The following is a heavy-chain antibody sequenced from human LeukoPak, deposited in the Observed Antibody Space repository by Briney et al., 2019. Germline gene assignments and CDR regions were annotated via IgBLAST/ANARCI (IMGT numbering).Heavy chain of an antibody. Sequence: SETLSLTCTVSGASISSSSSYWGWIRQPPGKGLEWLGNIYSRGNTYYKPSLRSRVTISIDTSKNQFSLRLTSVTAADTAVYYCARRRPLRGYFDYWGQGTLVTVSS. CDR3: ARRRPLRGYFDY. J-gene: IGHJ4*02. V-gene: IGHV4-39*07. CDR2: IYSRGNT. CDR1: GASISSSSSY. D-gene: IGHD3-10*01.